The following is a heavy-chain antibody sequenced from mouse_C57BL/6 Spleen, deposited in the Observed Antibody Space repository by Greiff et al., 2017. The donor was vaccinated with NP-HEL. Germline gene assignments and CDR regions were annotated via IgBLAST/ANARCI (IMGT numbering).Heavy chain of an antibody. D-gene: IGHD1-1*01. CDR1: GYTFTSYW. CDR2: IHPNSGST. V-gene: IGHV1-64*01. Sequence: QVQLQQPGAELVKPGASVKLSCKASGYTFTSYWMHWVKQRPGQGLEWIGMIHPNSGSTNYNEKFKSKATLTVDKSSSTAYMKLSSLTSEDSAVYYCARGYGSSGWYFDVWGTGTTVTVSS. J-gene: IGHJ1*03. CDR3: ARGYGSSGWYFDV.